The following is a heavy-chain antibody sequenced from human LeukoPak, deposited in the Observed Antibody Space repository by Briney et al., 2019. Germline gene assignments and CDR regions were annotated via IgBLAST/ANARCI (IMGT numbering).Heavy chain of an antibody. V-gene: IGHV1-69*01. D-gene: IGHD3-10*01. J-gene: IGHJ4*02. CDR3: ATPDYYGSGRWGFDY. Sequence: ASVTVSCKASGGTFSSYAISWVRQAPGQGLEWMGGIIPIFGTANYAQTFQGRVTITADESTSTAYMELSSLRSEDTAVYYCATPDYYGSGRWGFDYWGQGTLVTVSS. CDR2: IIPIFGTA. CDR1: GGTFSSYA.